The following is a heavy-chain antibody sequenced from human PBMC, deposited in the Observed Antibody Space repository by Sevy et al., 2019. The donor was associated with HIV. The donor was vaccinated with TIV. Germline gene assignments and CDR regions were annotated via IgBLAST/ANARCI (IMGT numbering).Heavy chain of an antibody. CDR3: ARQGGIVDRAFDY. V-gene: IGHV4-39*01. CDR2: MYSSGNT. D-gene: IGHD2-21*01. CDR1: GGSISSSSYD. Sequence: SETLSLTCTVSGGSISSSSYDWGWIRQPPGKGLEWIGSMYSSGNTYYNPSLKSRVTLFVDTSKNQISLKLTSVTAADTAVYYCARQGGIVDRAFDYWGQGTLVTVSS. J-gene: IGHJ4*02.